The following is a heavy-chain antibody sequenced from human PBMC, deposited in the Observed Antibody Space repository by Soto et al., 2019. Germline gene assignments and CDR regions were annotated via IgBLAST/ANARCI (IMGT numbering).Heavy chain of an antibody. V-gene: IGHV4-39*01. J-gene: IGHJ5*02. D-gene: IGHD3-9*01. CDR3: ARHREDYYDILTGYRPNWFDP. CDR2: IYYSGST. Sequence: PSETLSLTCTVSGGSISSSSYYWGWIRQPPGKGLEWIGSIYYSGSTYYKPSLKSRVTISVDTSKNQFSLKLSSVTAADTAVYYCARHREDYYDILTGYRPNWFDPWGQGTLVTVSS. CDR1: GGSISSSSYY.